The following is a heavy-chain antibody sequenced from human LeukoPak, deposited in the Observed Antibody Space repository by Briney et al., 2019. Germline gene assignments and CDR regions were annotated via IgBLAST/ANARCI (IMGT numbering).Heavy chain of an antibody. J-gene: IGHJ4*02. CDR1: GYTFTSYA. V-gene: IGHV1-18*01. Sequence: ASVKVSCKASGYTFTSYAISWVRQAPGQGLEWMGWISADNGNTDYAQRFQGRVTMTTDTSTSTAYMELRSLRSDDTAVYYCVQFELDYWGQGTLVTVSS. D-gene: IGHD1-7*01. CDR2: ISADNGNT. CDR3: VQFELDY.